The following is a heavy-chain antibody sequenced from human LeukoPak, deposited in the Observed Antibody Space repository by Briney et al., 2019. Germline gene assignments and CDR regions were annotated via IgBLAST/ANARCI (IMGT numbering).Heavy chain of an antibody. CDR3: AREDGDYSTYFQH. V-gene: IGHV1-69*05. CDR2: IIPIFGTA. CDR1: GGTFSSYA. J-gene: IGHJ1*01. Sequence: SVKVSCKAFGGTFSSYAISWVRQAPGQGLEWMGRIIPIFGTANYAQKFQGRVTITTDESTSTAYMELSSLRSEDTAVYYCAREDGDYSTYFQHWGQGTLVTVSS. D-gene: IGHD4-17*01.